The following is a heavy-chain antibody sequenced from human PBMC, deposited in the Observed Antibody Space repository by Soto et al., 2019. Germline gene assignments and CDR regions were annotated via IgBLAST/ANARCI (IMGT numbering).Heavy chain of an antibody. V-gene: IGHV3-13*01. CDR1: GFTFSSYD. D-gene: IGHD6-13*01. Sequence: GALRLSCAASGFTFSSYDMHWVRQATGKGLEWVSAIGTAGDTYYPGSVKGRFTISRENAKNSLYLQMNSLRAGDTAVYYCARGAAAGTRYYYGMDVWGQGTTVTVSS. CDR3: ARGAAAGTRYYYGMDV. CDR2: IGTAGDT. J-gene: IGHJ6*02.